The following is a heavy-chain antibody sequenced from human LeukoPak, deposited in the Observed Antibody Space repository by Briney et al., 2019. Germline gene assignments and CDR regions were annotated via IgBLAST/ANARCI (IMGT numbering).Heavy chain of an antibody. Sequence: EASVKVSCKTSGYTFTDSYIHWVRHAPGQGLEWMGRINPNSGDPNYPQKFQGRVTMTRDTSISTAYMEMSSLTSDDTAVYYCARSARHCNNGVCFTDYYIDLWGKGTTVIVSS. D-gene: IGHD2-8*01. CDR2: INPNSGDP. J-gene: IGHJ6*03. V-gene: IGHV1-2*06. CDR1: GYTFTDSY. CDR3: ARSARHCNNGVCFTDYYIDL.